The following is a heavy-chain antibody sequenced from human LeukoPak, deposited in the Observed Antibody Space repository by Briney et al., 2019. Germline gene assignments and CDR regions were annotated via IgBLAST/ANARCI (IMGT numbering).Heavy chain of an antibody. CDR3: ARDLDWWERNHAFDI. J-gene: IGHJ3*02. V-gene: IGHV3-7*01. CDR1: GFTFSSYW. D-gene: IGHD1-26*01. CDR2: IKQDGSEK. Sequence: GGSLRLSCAASGFTFSSYWMSWVRQAPGKGLEWVANIKQDGSEKYYVDSVKGRFTISRDNAKNSLYLQMNSLRAEDTAVYYCARDLDWWERNHAFDIWGQGTMVTVSS.